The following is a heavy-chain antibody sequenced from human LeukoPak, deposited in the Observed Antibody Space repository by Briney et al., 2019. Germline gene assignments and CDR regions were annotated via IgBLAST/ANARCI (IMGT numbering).Heavy chain of an antibody. D-gene: IGHD6-6*01. CDR1: GGSISSSSYY. CDR2: IYYSGST. CDR3: ARYPLYSSSSGDYYYYMDV. J-gene: IGHJ6*03. Sequence: SETLSLTCTVSGGSISSSSYYWGWIRQPPGKGLEWIGSIYYSGSTYYNPSLKSRVTISVDTSKNQFSLKLSSVTAADTAVYYCARYPLYSSSSGDYYYYMDVWGKGTTVTVSS. V-gene: IGHV4-39*01.